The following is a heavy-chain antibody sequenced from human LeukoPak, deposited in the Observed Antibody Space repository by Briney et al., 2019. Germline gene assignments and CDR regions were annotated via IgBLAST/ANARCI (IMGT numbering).Heavy chain of an antibody. CDR1: GYTFTSYG. Sequence: ASVKVSCKASGYTFTSYGISWVRQAPGQGLEWMGWISAYNGNTNYAQKLQGRVTMTSDTSTSTAYMELRSLRSDDTAVYYCARALGVYYDSSGYYHWGQGTLVTVSS. D-gene: IGHD3-22*01. CDR2: ISAYNGNT. J-gene: IGHJ5*02. V-gene: IGHV1-18*01. CDR3: ARALGVYYDSSGYYH.